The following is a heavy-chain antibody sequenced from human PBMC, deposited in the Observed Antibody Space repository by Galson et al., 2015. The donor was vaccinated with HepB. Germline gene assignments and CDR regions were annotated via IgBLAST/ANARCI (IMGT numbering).Heavy chain of an antibody. CDR3: ARDERLRHFDY. CDR2: IYYDGSNK. CDR1: GFTFSSYG. V-gene: IGHV3-33*08. J-gene: IGHJ4*02. Sequence: SLRLSCAASGFTFSSYGMHWVRQAPGKGLEWVAVIYYDGSNKYYADSVKGRFTISRDNSKNTLYLRMNSLRAEDTAVYYCARDERLRHFDYWGQGTLVTVSS. D-gene: IGHD1-1*01.